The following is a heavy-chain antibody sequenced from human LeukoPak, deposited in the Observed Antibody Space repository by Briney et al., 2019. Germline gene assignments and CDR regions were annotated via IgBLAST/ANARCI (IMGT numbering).Heavy chain of an antibody. CDR1: GFSFSSYG. J-gene: IGHJ4*02. CDR3: ARAGSSGFYNYFDY. D-gene: IGHD6-19*01. Sequence: GGSLRLSCAASGFSFSSYGMHWVRQASGKGLEWVAVIWFDGSNKYYADSVKGRFTISRDNSKNTLYLQMNSLRAEDTAVYYCARAGSSGFYNYFDYWGQGTLVTVSS. V-gene: IGHV3-33*01. CDR2: IWFDGSNK.